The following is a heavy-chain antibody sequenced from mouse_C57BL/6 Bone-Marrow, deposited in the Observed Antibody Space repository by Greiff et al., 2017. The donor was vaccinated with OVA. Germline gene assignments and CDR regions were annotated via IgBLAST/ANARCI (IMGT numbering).Heavy chain of an antibody. Sequence: QVQLKESGAELARPGASVTMSCKASGYTFTSYTMHWVKQRPGQGLEWIGYINPSSGYTKYNQKFKDKATLTADKSSSTAYMQLSSLTSEDSAVYYCARCSLGFAYWGQGTLVTVST. CDR3: ARCSLGFAY. J-gene: IGHJ3*01. V-gene: IGHV1-4*01. CDR2: INPSSGYT. CDR1: GYTFTSYT. D-gene: IGHD4-1*01.